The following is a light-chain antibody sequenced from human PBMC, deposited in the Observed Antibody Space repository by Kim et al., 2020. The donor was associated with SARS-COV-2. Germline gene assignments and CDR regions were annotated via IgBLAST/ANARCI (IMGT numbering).Light chain of an antibody. Sequence: DIVMTQSPDSLAVSLGERATINCKSSQSVLYNSNNKNYLAWYQQKPGQPPKLLMHWASAREYGVPDRFSGSGSGTDFTLTISSLQAEDVAVYYCQQYYSSPLTFGGGTKVDIK. V-gene: IGKV4-1*01. CDR3: QQYYSSPLT. CDR1: QSVLYNSNNKNY. J-gene: IGKJ4*01. CDR2: WAS.